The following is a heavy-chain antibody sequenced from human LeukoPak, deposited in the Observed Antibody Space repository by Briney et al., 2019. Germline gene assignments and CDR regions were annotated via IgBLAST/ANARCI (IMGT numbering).Heavy chain of an antibody. V-gene: IGHV1-69*05. J-gene: IGHJ3*01. CDR3: ARTPTTMTTDAFDV. D-gene: IGHD4-17*01. CDR1: GGTFINYA. Sequence: ASVEVSCKASGGTFINYAISWVRQAPGQGLECMGRIIPIFGTTNYAQKFQGRVTIITDGSTSTAYVELSSLRSEDTAVYYCARTPTTMTTDAFDVWGQGTMVTVSS. CDR2: IIPIFGTT.